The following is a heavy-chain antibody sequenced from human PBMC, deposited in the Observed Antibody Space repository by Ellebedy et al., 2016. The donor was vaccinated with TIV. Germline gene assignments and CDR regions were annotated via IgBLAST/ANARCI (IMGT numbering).Heavy chain of an antibody. CDR3: AKVLSWRLLPFDY. J-gene: IGHJ4*02. V-gene: IGHV3-23*01. D-gene: IGHD2-21*02. Sequence: GESLKISCAASGFTFSSYAMSWVRQAPGKGLEWVSAISGSGGSTYYADSVKGRFTISRDNSKNTLYLQMNSLRAEDTAVYYCAKVLSWRLLPFDYWGQGTLVTVSS. CDR2: ISGSGGST. CDR1: GFTFSSYA.